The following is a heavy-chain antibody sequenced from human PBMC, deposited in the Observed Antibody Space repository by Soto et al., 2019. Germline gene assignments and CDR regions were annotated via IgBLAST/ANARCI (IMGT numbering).Heavy chain of an antibody. J-gene: IGHJ4*02. Sequence: GLDLEWLALIYWDDDKRYSPSLKSRLTITKDTSKNQVVLTMTNMDPVDTATYYCAHRQSSWYFDYWGQGTLVTVSS. CDR3: AHRQSSWYFDY. V-gene: IGHV2-5*02. CDR2: IYWDDDK. D-gene: IGHD6-13*01.